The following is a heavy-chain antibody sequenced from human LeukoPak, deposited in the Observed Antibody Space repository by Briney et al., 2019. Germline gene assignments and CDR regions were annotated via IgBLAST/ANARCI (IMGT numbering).Heavy chain of an antibody. CDR2: IYYSGST. V-gene: IGHV4-39*01. D-gene: IGHD5-12*01. Sequence: SETLSLTCTASGGSISSSTYYWDWIRQPPGKGLEWIGSIYYSGSTYYNPSLKSRVTTSVDTSKNQFSLKLSSVTAADTAVYYCARAEAYSGYGSFDYWGQGTLVTVSS. CDR3: ARAEAYSGYGSFDY. CDR1: GGSISSSTYY. J-gene: IGHJ4*02.